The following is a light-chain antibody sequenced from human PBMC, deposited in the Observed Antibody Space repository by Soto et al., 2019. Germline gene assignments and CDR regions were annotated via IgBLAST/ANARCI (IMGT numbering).Light chain of an antibody. CDR3: QQYGGSSWT. CDR2: GAS. Sequence: EIVLTQSPGTLSLSPGERATLSCRASHSFSSNFLAWYQQKPGQAPRLLIYGASSRAPGIPDRFSGRGSGTDFTLTITRLEPEDFAVYYCQQYGGSSWTCGQGTKVDIK. J-gene: IGKJ1*01. CDR1: HSFSSNF. V-gene: IGKV3-20*01.